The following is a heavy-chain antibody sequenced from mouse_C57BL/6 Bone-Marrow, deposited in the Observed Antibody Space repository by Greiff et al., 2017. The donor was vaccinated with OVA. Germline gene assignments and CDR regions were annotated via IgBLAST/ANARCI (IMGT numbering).Heavy chain of an antibody. J-gene: IGHJ3*01. D-gene: IGHD1-1*01. CDR2: IRSKSNNYAT. CDR3: VRQSRYYYGSSSSGFAY. Sequence: EVKLVESGGGLVQPKGSLKLSCAASGFSFNTYAMNWVRQAPGKGLEWVARIRSKSNNYATYYADSVKDRFTISRDDSESMLYLQMNNLKTEDTAMYDCVRQSRYYYGSSSSGFAYWGKGILVTVAA. CDR1: GFSFNTYA. V-gene: IGHV10-1*01.